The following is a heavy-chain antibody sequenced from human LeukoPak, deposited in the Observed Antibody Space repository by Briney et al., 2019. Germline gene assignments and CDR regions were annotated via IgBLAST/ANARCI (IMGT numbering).Heavy chain of an antibody. J-gene: IGHJ4*02. CDR1: GFTVSSNY. Sequence: PGGSLRLSCAASGFTVSSNYMSWIRQPPGKGLEWIGHVYYSGTTNYNPSLKNRVTISVDTSKNQVALSLRSVTAAETAVYYCARQRPAVAGIRPFDFWGQGILVTVSS. CDR3: ARQRPAVAGIRPFDF. CDR2: VYYSGTT. V-gene: IGHV4-59*08. D-gene: IGHD6-19*01.